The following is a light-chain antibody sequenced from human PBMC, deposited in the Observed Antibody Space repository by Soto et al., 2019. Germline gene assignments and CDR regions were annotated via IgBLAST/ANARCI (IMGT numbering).Light chain of an antibody. Sequence: DIVMTQSPLSLPVTPGEPASISCWSNQSLLHRNGFDYLDWYLQKPGQSSQLLIYLGSNRASGVAYRFSGSGSGTDFTLKISRVEAEDVGVFYCMQSLQTPFTFGGGTKVENK. J-gene: IGKJ4*01. CDR3: MQSLQTPFT. CDR2: LGS. CDR1: QSLLHRNGFDY. V-gene: IGKV2-28*01.